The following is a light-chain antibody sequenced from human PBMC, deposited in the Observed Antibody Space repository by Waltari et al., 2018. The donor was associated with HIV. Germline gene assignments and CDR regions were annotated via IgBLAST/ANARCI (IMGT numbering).Light chain of an antibody. CDR2: DVN. Sequence: QSALTQPRSVSGSPGQSVTISCTGTSSDVGNYNYVSWYQQHPGRVPKVIIFDVNKRPSGVPERFSGSKSGSMASLTISGLQAEDEADYYCGSYTNTYTVLFGGGTKLTVL. CDR1: SSDVGNYNY. V-gene: IGLV2-11*01. J-gene: IGLJ2*01. CDR3: GSYTNTYTVL.